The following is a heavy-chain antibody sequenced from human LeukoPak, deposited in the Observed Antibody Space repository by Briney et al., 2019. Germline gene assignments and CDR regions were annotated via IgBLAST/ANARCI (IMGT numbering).Heavy chain of an antibody. Sequence: PSETLSLTCTVSGGSLSDYYWAWIRQPPGEGLEWIGYIYTSGSATYNPSLKSRVTISIDTSKSQFSLSLSSVTAADTAVYYCARTGGVIDAFDIWGQGTMVTVSS. V-gene: IGHV4-4*09. J-gene: IGHJ3*02. CDR1: GGSLSDYY. D-gene: IGHD3-16*01. CDR3: ARTGGVIDAFDI. CDR2: IYTSGSA.